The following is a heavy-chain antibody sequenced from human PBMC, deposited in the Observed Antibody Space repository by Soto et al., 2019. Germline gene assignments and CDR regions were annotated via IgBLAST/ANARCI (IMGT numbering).Heavy chain of an antibody. J-gene: IGHJ4*02. CDR1: GGTSSSYA. CDR2: IIPIFGTA. CDR3: ARDQHYYDSSGYYPAI. V-gene: IGHV1-69*13. D-gene: IGHD3-22*01. Sequence: SVKVSCKASGGTSSSYAISWVRQAPGQGLEWMGGIIPIFGTANYAQKFQGRVTITADESTSTAYMELSSLRSEDTAVYYCARDQHYYDSSGYYPAIWGQGTLVTVSS.